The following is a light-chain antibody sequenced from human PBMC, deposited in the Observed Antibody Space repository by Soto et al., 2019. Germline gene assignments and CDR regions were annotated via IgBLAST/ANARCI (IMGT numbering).Light chain of an antibody. CDR3: QQYGASQLP. J-gene: IGKJ4*01. V-gene: IGKV3-20*01. CDR1: QSVSGTS. Sequence: EIVLTQSPGTLSLSPGERATLSCRASQSVSGTSLAWYQQRPGQAPRLLIYGVSSRATGIPDRFSGSGSGTDFTLTISRLEPEDFAVYYCQQYGASQLPFGGGTKVEI. CDR2: GVS.